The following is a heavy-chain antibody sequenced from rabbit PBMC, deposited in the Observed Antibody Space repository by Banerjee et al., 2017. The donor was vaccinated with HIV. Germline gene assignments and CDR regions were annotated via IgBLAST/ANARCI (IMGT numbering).Heavy chain of an antibody. D-gene: IGHD7-1*01. CDR1: GFSFSTNYW. CDR3: ARELAAVTGWNFGL. V-gene: IGHV1S45*01. CDR2: IYNSGST. Sequence: EESGGDLVKPEGSLTLTCTASGFSFSTNYWICWVRQAPGKGLEWIACIYNSGSTYYASWAKGRFTISKTSSTTVTLQMTSLTAADTATYFCARELAAVTGWNFGLWGPGTLVTVS. J-gene: IGHJ6*01.